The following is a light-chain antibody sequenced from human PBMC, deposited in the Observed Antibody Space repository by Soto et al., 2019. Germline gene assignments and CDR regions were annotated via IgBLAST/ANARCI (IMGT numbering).Light chain of an antibody. V-gene: IGLV2-23*02. J-gene: IGLJ1*01. CDR3: CSYAGSSTSRVSV. Sequence: QSALTQPASVSGSPGQSITISCTGTSSDVGSYNLVSWYQQHPGKAPKLMIYEVSKRPSGVSNRFSGSKSGNTASLTISGLQAEDEADYYCCSYAGSSTSRVSVFGTGTKLTVL. CDR1: SSDVGSYNL. CDR2: EVS.